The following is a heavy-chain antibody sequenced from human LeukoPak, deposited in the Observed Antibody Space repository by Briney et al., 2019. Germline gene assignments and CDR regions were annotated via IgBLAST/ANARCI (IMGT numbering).Heavy chain of an antibody. CDR3: ARGLRLQRSWAYWYFDL. D-gene: IGHD2-15*01. J-gene: IGHJ2*01. CDR1: GYTFTSYY. V-gene: IGHV1-46*01. Sequence: ASVKVTCKASGYTFTSYYMHWVRQAPGQGLEWMGIINPSGGSTSYAQKFQGRVTMTRDTSTSTVYMELSSLRSEDTAVYYCARGLRLQRSWAYWYFDLWGRGTLVTVSS. CDR2: INPSGGST.